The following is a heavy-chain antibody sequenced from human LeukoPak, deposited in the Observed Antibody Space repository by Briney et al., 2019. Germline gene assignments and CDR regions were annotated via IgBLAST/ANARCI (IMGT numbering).Heavy chain of an antibody. D-gene: IGHD6-6*01. CDR1: GASITSYY. CDR2: IYYSGNT. V-gene: IGHV4-59*08. J-gene: IGHJ3*02. Sequence: SETLSLTCTVSGASITSYYWSWIRQPPGKGLEWIGNIYYSGNTNYNPSLKSRVTISVDMSKSHSSLKLSSVTAADTAVYYCARRHQVSSYSPYAFDIWGQGTMVTVSS. CDR3: ARRHQVSSYSPYAFDI.